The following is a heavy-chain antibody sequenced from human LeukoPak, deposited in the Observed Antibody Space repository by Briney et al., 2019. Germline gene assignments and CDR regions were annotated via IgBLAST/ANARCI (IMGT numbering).Heavy chain of an antibody. CDR3: ARDSGSGSNDY. D-gene: IGHD1-26*01. Sequence: ASVKVSCKASGYTFTSYAIHWVHQAPGQRLEWMGWISAGNGNTKYSQNFRGRVTFISNTSATTAFMELSSLRSEDAAVYYCARDSGSGSNDYWGQGTLVTVSS. J-gene: IGHJ4*02. CDR1: GYTFTSYA. V-gene: IGHV1-3*01. CDR2: ISAGNGNT.